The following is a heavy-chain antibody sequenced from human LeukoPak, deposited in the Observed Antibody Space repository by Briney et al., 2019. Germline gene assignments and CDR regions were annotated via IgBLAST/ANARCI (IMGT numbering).Heavy chain of an antibody. V-gene: IGHV3-23*01. D-gene: IGHD6-13*01. CDR1: GFTFSSYT. CDR2: ISGSGGST. J-gene: IGHJ4*02. CDR3: AKDLGYSSSWYFPY. Sequence: GGSLRPSCAASGFTFSSYTMTWVRQAPGKGLEWVSTISGSGGSTYYADSVKGRFTISRDNSKNTLYLQMNSLRAEDTAVYYCAKDLGYSSSWYFPYWGQGTLVTVSS.